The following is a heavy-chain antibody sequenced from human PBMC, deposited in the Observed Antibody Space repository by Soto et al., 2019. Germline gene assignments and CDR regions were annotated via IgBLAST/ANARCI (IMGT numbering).Heavy chain of an antibody. CDR1: GGSISSYY. V-gene: IGHV4-59*01. CDR2: IYYSGST. D-gene: IGHD5-12*01. Sequence: SETLSLTCTVSGGSISSYYWSWIRQPPGKGLEWIGYIYYSGSTNYNPSLKSRVTISVDTSKNQFSLKLSSVTAADTAVYYCARVNPVGYGEGPAFDIWGQGTMVTVSS. J-gene: IGHJ3*02. CDR3: ARVNPVGYGEGPAFDI.